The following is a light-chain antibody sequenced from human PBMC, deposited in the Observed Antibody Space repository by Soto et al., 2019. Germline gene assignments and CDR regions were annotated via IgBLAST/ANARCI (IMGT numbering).Light chain of an antibody. Sequence: DIQMTQSPSTLSASVGDRVTITCRASQSISSWLAWYQQKPGKAPKVLIYKASSLESGVPSRFSGSGSGTEFTLTISSLQPDDFATYYCQHYNNYPWTFGQGTKVDI. J-gene: IGKJ1*01. CDR1: QSISSW. CDR3: QHYNNYPWT. V-gene: IGKV1-5*03. CDR2: KAS.